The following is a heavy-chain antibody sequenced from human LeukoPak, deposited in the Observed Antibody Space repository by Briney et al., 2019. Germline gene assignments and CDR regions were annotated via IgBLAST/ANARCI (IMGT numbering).Heavy chain of an antibody. V-gene: IGHV3-23*01. CDR1: GFTFSSYP. CDR3: AKGDSSGWTYYYYGMDV. CDR2: ISGSGGST. J-gene: IGHJ6*02. Sequence: GGSLRLSCAASGFTFSSYPMSWVRQAPGKGLEWVSAISGSGGSTYYADSVKGRFTISRDNSENTLYLQMNSLRAEDTAVYYCAKGDSSGWTYYYYGMDVWGQGTTVTVSS. D-gene: IGHD6-19*01.